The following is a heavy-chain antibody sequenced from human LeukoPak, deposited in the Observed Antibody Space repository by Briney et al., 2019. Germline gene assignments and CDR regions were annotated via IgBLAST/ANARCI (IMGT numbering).Heavy chain of an antibody. CDR3: ARGAYDSSGIVDY. J-gene: IGHJ4*02. D-gene: IGHD3-22*01. V-gene: IGHV4-31*11. Sequence: PSETLSLTCAVSGGSISSGGYYWSWIRQHPGKGLEWIGYIYYSGSTYYNPSFKSRVTISVDTSKNQFSLKLSSVTAADTAVYYCARGAYDSSGIVDYWGQGTLVTVSS. CDR1: GGSISSGGYY. CDR2: IYYSGST.